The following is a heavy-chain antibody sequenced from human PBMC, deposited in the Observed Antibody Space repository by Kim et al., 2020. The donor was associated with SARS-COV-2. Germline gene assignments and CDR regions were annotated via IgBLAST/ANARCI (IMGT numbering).Heavy chain of an antibody. CDR1: GGSFSGYY. V-gene: IGHV4-34*01. J-gene: IGHJ4*02. Sequence: SETLSLTCAVYGGSFSGYYWSWIRQPPGKGLEWIGEINHSGSTNYNPSLKSRVTISVDTSKNQFSLKLSSVTAADTAVYYCARSTGYWGVRGAPLYFDYWGQGTLVTVSS. D-gene: IGHD3-10*01. CDR2: INHSGST. CDR3: ARSTGYWGVRGAPLYFDY.